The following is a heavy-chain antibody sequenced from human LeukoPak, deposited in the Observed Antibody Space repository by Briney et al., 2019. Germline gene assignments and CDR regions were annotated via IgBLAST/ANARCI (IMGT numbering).Heavy chain of an antibody. D-gene: IGHD3-3*01. CDR3: ARVTTIFGVVIGNDAFDI. Sequence: ASVKVSCKASGYTFTGYYMHWVRQAPGQGLEWMGWINPNSGGTNYAQKFQGRVTMTRDTSISTAYMELSRLRSDDTAVYYCARVTTIFGVVIGNDAFDIWGQGTMVTVSS. CDR1: GYTFTGYY. V-gene: IGHV1-2*02. J-gene: IGHJ3*02. CDR2: INPNSGGT.